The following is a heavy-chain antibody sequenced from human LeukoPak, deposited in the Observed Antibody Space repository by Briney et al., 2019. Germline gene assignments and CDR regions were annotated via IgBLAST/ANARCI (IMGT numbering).Heavy chain of an antibody. J-gene: IGHJ4*02. Sequence: GGSLRLSCTASGFSVRSNYMSWFRQAPGRGLEWASVIYNDGSTYYADSVKGRFIISKDISKNTLYLQMNNLRADDTAFYYCAREGGYAVGDFWGRGTLVTVSS. CDR2: IYNDGST. CDR1: GFSVRSNY. CDR3: AREGGYAVGDF. V-gene: IGHV3-53*01. D-gene: IGHD5-12*01.